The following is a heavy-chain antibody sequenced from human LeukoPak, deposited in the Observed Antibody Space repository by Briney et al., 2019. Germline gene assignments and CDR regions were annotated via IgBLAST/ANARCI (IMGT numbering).Heavy chain of an antibody. V-gene: IGHV2-70*04. CDR2: IDWDDDK. J-gene: IGHJ4*02. D-gene: IGHD4-17*01. CDR3: AGTYGDYFNY. CDR1: GFSLSTSGMR. Sequence: SGPTLVNPTQTFTLTCTFSGFSLSTSGMRVSWIRQPPGKALEWLARIDWDDDKFYSTSLKTRLSISKDTSKNQVVLTMTNMDPVDTATYYCAGTYGDYFNYWGQGTLVTVSS.